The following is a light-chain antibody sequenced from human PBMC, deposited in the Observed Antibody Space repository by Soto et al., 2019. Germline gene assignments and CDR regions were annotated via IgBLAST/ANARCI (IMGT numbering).Light chain of an antibody. Sequence: QSALTQPASVSGSPGQSITISCTGTSSDIGGYNYVSWYQQHPGKAPKLIIYEVSNRPSGVSNRFSGSQSGNTASLTISGLQAEDEAHYYCSSYTSRSTLFGGGTKLTV. CDR3: SSYTSRSTL. CDR1: SSDIGGYNY. V-gene: IGLV2-14*01. CDR2: EVS. J-gene: IGLJ2*01.